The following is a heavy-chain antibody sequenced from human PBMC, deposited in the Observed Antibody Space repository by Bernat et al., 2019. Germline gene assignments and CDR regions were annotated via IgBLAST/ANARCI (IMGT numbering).Heavy chain of an antibody. CDR2: ISYDGSNK. D-gene: IGHD2-21*02. J-gene: IGHJ4*02. CDR3: AKDSRAYCGGDCYFDY. Sequence: QVQLVESGGGVVQPGRSLRLSCVASGFTFSSYGMHWVRQAPGKGLEWVAVISYDGSNKYYADSVKGRFTISRDNSKNTLYLQMNSLRAEDTAVYYCAKDSRAYCGGDCYFDYWGQGTLVTVSS. V-gene: IGHV3-30*18. CDR1: GFTFSSYG.